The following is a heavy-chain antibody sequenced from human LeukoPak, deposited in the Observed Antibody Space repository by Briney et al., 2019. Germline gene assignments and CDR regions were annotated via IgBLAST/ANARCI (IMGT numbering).Heavy chain of an antibody. J-gene: IGHJ4*02. CDR2: INPSGGST. V-gene: IGHV1-46*01. D-gene: IGHD4-17*01. CDR3: AIFTTVTTPGDY. Sequence: GASVKVSCKASGYTFTGYYMHWVRQAPGQGLEWMGIINPSGGSTSYAQKFQGRVTMTRDTSTSTVYMELSSLRSEDTAVYYCAIFTTVTTPGDYWGQGTLVTVSS. CDR1: GYTFTGYY.